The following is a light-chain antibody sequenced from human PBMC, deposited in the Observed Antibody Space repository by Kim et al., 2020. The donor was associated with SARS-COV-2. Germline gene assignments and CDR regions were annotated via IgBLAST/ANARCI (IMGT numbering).Light chain of an antibody. CDR1: QSVSSY. V-gene: IGKV3-11*01. CDR3: QQRSNWLHP. J-gene: IGKJ5*01. Sequence: EIVLTQSPATLSLSPGERATLSCRASQSVSSYLAWYQQKPGQAPRLLIYDASNRATGIPARFSGSGSGTDFTLTISSLEPEDFAVYYCQQRSNWLHPFGRGTRLEIK. CDR2: DAS.